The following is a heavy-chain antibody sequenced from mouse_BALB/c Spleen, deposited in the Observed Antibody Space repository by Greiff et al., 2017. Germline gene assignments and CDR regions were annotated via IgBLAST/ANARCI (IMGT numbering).Heavy chain of an antibody. Sequence: VQLQQSGTVLARPGASVKMSCKASGYTFTSYWMHWVKQRPGQGLEWIGAIYPGNSDTSYNQKIKGKAKLTAVTSTSTAYMELSSLTNEDSAVYYCTRSPSYDYDDGGFAYWGQGTLVTVSA. CDR1: GYTFTSYW. CDR2: IYPGNSDT. J-gene: IGHJ3*01. V-gene: IGHV1-5*01. CDR3: TRSPSYDYDDGGFAY. D-gene: IGHD2-4*01.